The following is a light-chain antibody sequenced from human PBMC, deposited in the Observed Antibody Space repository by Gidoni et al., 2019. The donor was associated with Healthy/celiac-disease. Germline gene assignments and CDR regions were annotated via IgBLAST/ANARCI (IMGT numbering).Light chain of an antibody. V-gene: IGLV2-23*03. Sequence: QSALTQPASVSGSPGQSITISCTGTSSDVGRYNLVSWYQHHPGKAPKLMIYEGSKRPSGVSNRFSGSKSGNTASLTISGLQAEDEADYYCCSYATSSTFYVFGTGTKVTVL. CDR1: SSDVGRYNL. CDR3: CSYATSSTFYV. J-gene: IGLJ1*01. CDR2: EGS.